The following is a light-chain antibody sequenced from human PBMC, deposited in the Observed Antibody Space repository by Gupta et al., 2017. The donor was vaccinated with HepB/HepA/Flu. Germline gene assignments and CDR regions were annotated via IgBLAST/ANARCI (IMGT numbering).Light chain of an antibody. CDR3: SSYTSSSTL. Sequence: QSALTQPASVSGSPGQSITISCTGTSSDVGGYNYVSWYQQHPGKAPKLMMYDVSNRPSGVSNRFSGSKSGNTASLTISGLQAEDEAYDYCSSYTSSSTLFGGGTKMTVL. J-gene: IGLJ2*01. CDR1: SSDVGGYNY. V-gene: IGLV2-14*01. CDR2: DVS.